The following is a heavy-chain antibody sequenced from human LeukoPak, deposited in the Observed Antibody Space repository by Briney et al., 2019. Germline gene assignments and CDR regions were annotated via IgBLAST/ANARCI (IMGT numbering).Heavy chain of an antibody. J-gene: IGHJ4*02. Sequence: ASVTVSFTSSGYTFTIYGISWVRQAPGQGLEWMGWISAYNGNTNYAQKLQGRVTMTTDISPSTAYMELRSLRSDDTAVYYCARAAVPAAGTNYWGQGTLVTVSS. CDR3: ARAAVPAAGTNY. D-gene: IGHD6-13*01. CDR2: ISAYNGNT. CDR1: GYTFTIYG. V-gene: IGHV1-18*01.